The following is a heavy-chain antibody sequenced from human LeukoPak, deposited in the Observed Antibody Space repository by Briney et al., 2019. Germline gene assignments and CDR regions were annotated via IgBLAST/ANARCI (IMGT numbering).Heavy chain of an antibody. CDR1: GGSVSSYY. D-gene: IGHD3-10*01. J-gene: IGHJ6*02. CDR3: AREVVLHGYMVRGVKSGLDV. V-gene: IGHV4-59*02. CDR2: IYHSGST. Sequence: SETLSLTCTVSGGSVSSYYWSWIRQSPARGLEWIGYIYHSGSTNYNPSLRSRVTMSVDTSKNQFSLKLTSLTAADSALYYCAREVVLHGYMVRGVKSGLDVWGQGTTVTVSS.